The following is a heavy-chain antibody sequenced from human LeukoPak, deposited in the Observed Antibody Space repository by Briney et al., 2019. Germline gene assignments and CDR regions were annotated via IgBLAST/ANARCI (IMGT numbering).Heavy chain of an antibody. V-gene: IGHV4-4*02. Sequence: PSETLSLTCAVSGGSISSSNWWSWVRQPPGKGLEWIGEIYHSGSTNYNPSLKSRVTISVDKSKNQFSLKLSSVTAADTAVYYCARVPDYYDSSGHNGPQYYFDYWGQGTLVTVSS. J-gene: IGHJ4*02. CDR3: ARVPDYYDSSGHNGPQYYFDY. CDR2: IYHSGST. D-gene: IGHD3-22*01. CDR1: GGSISSSNW.